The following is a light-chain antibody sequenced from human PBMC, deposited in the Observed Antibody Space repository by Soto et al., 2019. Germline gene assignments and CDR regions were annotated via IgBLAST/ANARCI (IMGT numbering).Light chain of an antibody. CDR2: EVS. CDR1: SSDVGGHNH. Sequence: QSVLTQPPSASGSPGQSVTVSCTGSSSDVGGHNHVSWYQQHPGKAPKLMIYEVSKRPSGVPDRFSGSKSVNTASLTVSGLQAEDEADYYCSSYAGSMNLKFGGGTKLTVL. V-gene: IGLV2-8*01. J-gene: IGLJ2*01. CDR3: SSYAGSMNLK.